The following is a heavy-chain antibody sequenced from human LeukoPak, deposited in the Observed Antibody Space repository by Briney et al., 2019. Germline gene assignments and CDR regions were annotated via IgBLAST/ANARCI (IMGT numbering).Heavy chain of an antibody. D-gene: IGHD3-10*01. CDR1: GFTFSSYS. V-gene: IGHV3-21*01. J-gene: IGHJ6*02. CDR2: ISSSSSYI. CDR3: ARDSGSGSFNYYYGMDV. Sequence: GGSLRLSCAASGFTFSSYSMNWVRQAPGKGLEWVSSISSSSSYIYHADSVKGRFTISRDNAKNSLYLPMNSLRAEDTAVYYCARDSGSGSFNYYYGMDVWGQGPTVTVSS.